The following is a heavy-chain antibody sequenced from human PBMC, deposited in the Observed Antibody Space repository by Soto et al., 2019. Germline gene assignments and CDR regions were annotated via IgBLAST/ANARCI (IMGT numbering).Heavy chain of an antibody. CDR2: IYYSGST. D-gene: IGHD1-7*01. CDR3: ASPLTGPTGSFDS. V-gene: IGHV4-39*01. CDR1: GDSITSSNYY. Sequence: SDTLSLTCTVSGDSITSSNYYWGWIRQPPGKGLEWIGNIYYSGSTYYNPSLKSRVTISVDTSKNQFSLKLSSVTAADTAVYFCASPLTGPTGSFDSWGQGNLVTVSS. J-gene: IGHJ4*02.